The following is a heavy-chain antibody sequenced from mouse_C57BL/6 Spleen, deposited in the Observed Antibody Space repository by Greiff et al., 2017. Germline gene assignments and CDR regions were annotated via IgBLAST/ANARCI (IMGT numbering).Heavy chain of an antibody. D-gene: IGHD2-3*01. J-gene: IGHJ2*01. V-gene: IGHV3-6*01. CDR1: GYSITSGYY. CDR2: ISYDGSN. Sequence: EVQLQESGPGLVKPSQSLSLTCSVTGYSITSGYYWNWIRQFPGNKLEWMGYISYDGSNNYNPSLKNRISITRDTSKNQFFLKLNSVTTEDTATYYCARGYDGYSYYFDYWGQGTTLTVSS. CDR3: ARGYDGYSYYFDY.